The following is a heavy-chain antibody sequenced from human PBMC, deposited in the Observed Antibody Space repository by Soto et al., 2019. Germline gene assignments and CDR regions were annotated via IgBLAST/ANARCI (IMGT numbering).Heavy chain of an antibody. CDR2: INPNSGGT. Sequence: QVQLVQSGAEVKKPGASVKVSCKASGYTFTGYYMHWVRQAPGQGLEWMGWINPNSGGTNYAQKLQGWVTMTRDTSISTAYRELSRLRSDDTAVYYCARDMESYYYYGMDVWGQGTTVTVSS. CDR1: GYTFTGYY. CDR3: ARDMESYYYYGMDV. V-gene: IGHV1-2*04. D-gene: IGHD3-3*01. J-gene: IGHJ6*02.